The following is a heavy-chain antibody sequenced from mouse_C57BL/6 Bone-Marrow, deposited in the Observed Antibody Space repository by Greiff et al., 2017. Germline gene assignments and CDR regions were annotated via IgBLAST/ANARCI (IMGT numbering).Heavy chain of an antibody. Sequence: QVQLQQSGAELVRPGTSVKLSCKASGYTFTSYWMHWVKQRPGQGLEWIGVIDPSDSYTNYNQKFKGKATLTVDTSSSTAYMQLSSLTSEDSAVYYCARAGDSYYFDYWGQSTTLTGSS. CDR2: IDPSDSYT. J-gene: IGHJ2*01. V-gene: IGHV1-59*01. CDR3: ARAGDSYYFDY. CDR1: GYTFTSYW.